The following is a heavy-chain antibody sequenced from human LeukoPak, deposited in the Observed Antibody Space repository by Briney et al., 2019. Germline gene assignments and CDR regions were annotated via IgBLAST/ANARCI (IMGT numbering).Heavy chain of an antibody. J-gene: IGHJ4*02. CDR2: IYASGST. CDR3: ARDLGSGSSSWRYFDY. Sequence: SETLSLTCTVSGGSISSYHWTWIRQPAGKGLEWIGRIYASGSTNYNPSLKSRVTMSVDTSKNQFSLKLSSVTAADTAVYYCARDLGSGSSSWRYFDYWGQGTLVTVSS. V-gene: IGHV4-4*07. D-gene: IGHD6-13*01. CDR1: GGSISSYH.